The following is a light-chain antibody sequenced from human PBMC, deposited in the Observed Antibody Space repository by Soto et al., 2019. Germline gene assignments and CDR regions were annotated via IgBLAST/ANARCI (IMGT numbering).Light chain of an antibody. CDR1: SGSIASNY. Sequence: NFMLTQPHSVSESPGKTVTISCTRSSGSIASNYVQWYQQRPGSAPTTVIYEDNQRPSGVPDRVSGSIDSSSNSASLTISGLKTEDEADYYCQSYDSSNQDVVFGGGTKVTVL. CDR2: EDN. J-gene: IGLJ2*01. CDR3: QSYDSSNQDVV. V-gene: IGLV6-57*04.